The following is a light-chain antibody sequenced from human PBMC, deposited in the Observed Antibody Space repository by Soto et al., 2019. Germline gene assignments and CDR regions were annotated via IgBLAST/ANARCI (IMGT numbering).Light chain of an antibody. V-gene: IGKV3-20*01. CDR3: QQYSTSPFT. CDR1: QSVRNNF. Sequence: EIVLTQSPGTLSLSPWEIATLSCWASQSVRNNFLAWHQQRPGQPPRLLIYGASLRATGIPDRFSGSGSGTDFTLTISRLQPEDFAVYYCQQYSTSPFTFGPGTKVDVK. J-gene: IGKJ3*01. CDR2: GAS.